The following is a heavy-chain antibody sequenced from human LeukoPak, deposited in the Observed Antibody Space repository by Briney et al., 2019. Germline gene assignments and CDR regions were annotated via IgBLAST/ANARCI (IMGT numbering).Heavy chain of an antibody. Sequence: GGSLRLSCAAAGFTFNTYSMNWVRQAPGKVLEWVSSISSSSSYIYYTDSMKGRFTISRDNARKSLYLQMNSLRAEDTAVYYCVKDTPLGGWGQGTLVTVSS. J-gene: IGHJ4*02. V-gene: IGHV3-21*01. CDR2: ISSSSSYI. CDR3: VKDTPLGG. CDR1: GFTFNTYS. D-gene: IGHD2-15*01.